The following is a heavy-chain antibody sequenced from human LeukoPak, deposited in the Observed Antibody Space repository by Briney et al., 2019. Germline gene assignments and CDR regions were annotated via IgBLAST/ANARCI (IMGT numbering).Heavy chain of an antibody. CDR2: ISPSDSDT. Sequence: GESLKISCKGSGYRFASYWIVWRRQVPGKGLEWMWFISPSDSDTRYSPSCQGQVTISADKSISNAYLQWSSLKASDTAIYYCARKDGGSHKYFDYWGQGTLVTVSS. CDR3: ARKDGGSHKYFDY. V-gene: IGHV5-51*01. CDR1: GYRFASYW. J-gene: IGHJ4*02. D-gene: IGHD1-26*01.